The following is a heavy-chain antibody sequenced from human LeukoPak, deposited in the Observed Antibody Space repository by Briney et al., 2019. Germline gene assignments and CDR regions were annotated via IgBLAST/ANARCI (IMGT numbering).Heavy chain of an antibody. Sequence: SVKVSCKASGGTFSSYAISWVRQAPGQGLEWMGRIIPILGIANYAQKFQGRVTITADKSTSTAYMELSSLRSEDTAVYYCARDKEGEWLSTPDYWGQGTLVTVSS. V-gene: IGHV1-69*04. CDR3: ARDKEGEWLSTPDY. CDR1: GGTFSSYA. CDR2: IIPILGIA. D-gene: IGHD3-16*01. J-gene: IGHJ4*02.